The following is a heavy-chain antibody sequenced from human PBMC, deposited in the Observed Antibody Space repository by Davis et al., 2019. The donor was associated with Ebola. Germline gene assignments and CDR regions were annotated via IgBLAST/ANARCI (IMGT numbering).Heavy chain of an antibody. J-gene: IGHJ6*02. CDR3: ARDRYCGGDCLQDYYYYGMDV. V-gene: IGHV1-18*01. Sequence: ASVKVSCKASGYTFTTFGISWVRQAPGQGLEWMGWINPHNGHTNYAQKLQGRVTMTTDTSTSTAYMELRSLRSDDTAVYYCARDRYCGGDCLQDYYYYGMDVWGQGTTVTVSS. D-gene: IGHD2-21*02. CDR2: INPHNGHT. CDR1: GYTFTTFG.